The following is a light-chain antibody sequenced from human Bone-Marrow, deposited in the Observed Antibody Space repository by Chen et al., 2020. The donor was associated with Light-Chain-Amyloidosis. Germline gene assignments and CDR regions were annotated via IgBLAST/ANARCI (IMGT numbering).Light chain of an antibody. Sequence: SYELTQPPSVSVSLGQTARITCSGDDLPTKYVYWSQQKPGQAPLLVIHRDTERPSGISERFSGTSSGTTATLTISGVQAEDEADYHCQSADSSGTYEVIFGGGTKLTVL. CDR1: DLPTKY. CDR3: QSADSSGTYEVI. J-gene: IGLJ2*01. CDR2: RDT. V-gene: IGLV3-25*03.